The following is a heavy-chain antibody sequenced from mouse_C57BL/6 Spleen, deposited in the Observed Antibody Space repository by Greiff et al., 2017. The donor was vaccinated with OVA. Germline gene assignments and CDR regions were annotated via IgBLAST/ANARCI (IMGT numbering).Heavy chain of an antibody. V-gene: IGHV5-9-1*02. Sequence: DVKLVESGAGLVKPGGSLKLSCAASGFTFSSYAMSWVRQTPEKRLEWVAYISSGGDYIYYADTVKGRFTISRDNARNTLYLQMSSLKSEDTAMYYCTRDSNYYAMDYWGQGTSVTVSS. J-gene: IGHJ4*01. CDR2: ISSGGDYI. CDR1: GFTFSSYA. D-gene: IGHD2-5*01. CDR3: TRDSNYYAMDY.